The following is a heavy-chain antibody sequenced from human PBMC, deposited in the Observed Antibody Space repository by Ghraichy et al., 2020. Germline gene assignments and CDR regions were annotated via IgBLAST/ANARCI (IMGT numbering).Heavy chain of an antibody. CDR1: GFTFNNYG. V-gene: IGHV3-30*18. D-gene: IGHD2-21*01. CDR2: ISFDGSKE. Sequence: GGSLRLSCEASGFTFNNYGMHWVRQAPGKGLEWVAVISFDGSKEYYADSVKGRFTISRDNSKNTLYLQMNSLRAEDTAVYYCAKWYYSSWGYFDYWGQGTLVTVSS. J-gene: IGHJ4*02. CDR3: AKWYYSSWGYFDY.